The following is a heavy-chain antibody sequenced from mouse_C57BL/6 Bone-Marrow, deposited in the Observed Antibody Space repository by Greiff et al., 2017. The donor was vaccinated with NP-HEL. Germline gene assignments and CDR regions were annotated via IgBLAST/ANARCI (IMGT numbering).Heavy chain of an antibody. CDR3: ARMRYSNPFAY. Sequence: QVTLNVSGPGILQPSQTLSLTCSFSGFSLSTFGMGVGWIRQPSGKGLEWLAHIWWDDDKYYNPALKSRLTISKDTSKNQVFLEIANVDTADTATYYCARMRYSNPFAYWGQGTLVTVSA. J-gene: IGHJ3*01. CDR2: IWWDDDK. CDR1: GFSLSTFGMG. V-gene: IGHV8-8*01. D-gene: IGHD2-5*01.